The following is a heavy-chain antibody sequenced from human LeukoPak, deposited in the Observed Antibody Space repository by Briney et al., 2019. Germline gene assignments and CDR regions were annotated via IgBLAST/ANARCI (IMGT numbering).Heavy chain of an antibody. CDR2: ITYSSNYI. Sequence: GGSLRLSFAASGFTFSSYSMNWVRQAPGKGLEWVSSITYSSNYIYYADSVKGRFTISRDNSKNTLYLRMNSLRAEDTAVYYCAKDPHQELLWFGELGLSWGQGPLVTVSS. D-gene: IGHD3-10*01. CDR3: AKDPHQELLWFGELGLS. V-gene: IGHV3-21*01. J-gene: IGHJ4*02. CDR1: GFTFSSYS.